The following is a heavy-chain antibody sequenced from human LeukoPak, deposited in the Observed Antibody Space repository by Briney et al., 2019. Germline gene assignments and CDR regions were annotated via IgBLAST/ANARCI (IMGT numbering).Heavy chain of an antibody. Sequence: GGSLRLSCAASGFILSTCAMSWVRQAPGKGLEWVSAISGSGGTTYYADSVKGRFTISRDNSKNTLYLQMNSLRAEDTAVYYCAKDRFSSSWFDGSDIWGQGTVVTVSS. V-gene: IGHV3-23*01. J-gene: IGHJ3*02. CDR3: AKDRFSSSWFDGSDI. CDR2: ISGSGGTT. D-gene: IGHD6-13*01. CDR1: GFILSTCA.